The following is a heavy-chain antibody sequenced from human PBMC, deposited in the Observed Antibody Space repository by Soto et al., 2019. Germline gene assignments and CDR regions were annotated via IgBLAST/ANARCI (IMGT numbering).Heavy chain of an antibody. D-gene: IGHD4-4*01. J-gene: IGHJ6*02. V-gene: IGHV1-69*11. Sequence: SVKVSCKASGGTFSSYAISWVRQAPGQGLEWMGRIIPFIGTANYAQKFQGRVTITADESTSTAYMELTSLRSEDTAVYYCATVVTTTVPASYYYGMDVWGQGTTVTVSS. CDR2: IIPFIGTA. CDR1: GGTFSSYA. CDR3: ATVVTTTVPASYYYGMDV.